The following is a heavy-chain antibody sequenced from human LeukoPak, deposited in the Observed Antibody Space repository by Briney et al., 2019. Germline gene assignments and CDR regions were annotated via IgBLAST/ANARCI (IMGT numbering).Heavy chain of an antibody. Sequence: GGSLRLSCAASGFTFSSFWMHWVRQVPGKGLVWVSGINSDGSTTSYADSVKGRFTISRDNSKNTLFLQMNSLRAEDTAVYYCAKDGRDYFVSGSHYRGVPALDYWGQGTLVTVSS. CDR2: INSDGSTT. D-gene: IGHD3-10*01. CDR1: GFTFSSFW. J-gene: IGHJ4*02. CDR3: AKDGRDYFVSGSHYRGVPALDY. V-gene: IGHV3-74*01.